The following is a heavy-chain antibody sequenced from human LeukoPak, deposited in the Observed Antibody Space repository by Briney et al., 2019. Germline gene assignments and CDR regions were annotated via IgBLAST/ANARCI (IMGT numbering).Heavy chain of an antibody. J-gene: IGHJ4*02. Sequence: KSSETLSLTCTVSGGSISSHYWSWIRQPPGKGLEWIGFIYYSGSTNYNPSLKSRVTISVDTSKDQFSLKLSSVTAADTAVYYCARAGSGWSLDYWGQGTLVTVSS. CDR2: IYYSGST. V-gene: IGHV4-59*11. CDR3: ARAGSGWSLDY. D-gene: IGHD6-19*01. CDR1: GGSISSHY.